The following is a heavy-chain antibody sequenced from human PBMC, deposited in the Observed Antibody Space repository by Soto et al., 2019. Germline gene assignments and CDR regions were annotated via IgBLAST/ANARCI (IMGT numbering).Heavy chain of an antibody. D-gene: IGHD2-2*01. CDR3: TRLTGYCSSTSCPSQTDY. J-gene: IGHJ4*02. Sequence: GGSLRLSCAASGFTFSGSAMHWVRQASGKGLEWVGRIRSKANSYATAYAASVKGRFTISRDDSKNTAYLQMNSLKTEDTAVYYCTRLTGYCSSTSCPSQTDYWGQGTLVTVSS. CDR1: GFTFSGSA. V-gene: IGHV3-73*01. CDR2: IRSKANSYAT.